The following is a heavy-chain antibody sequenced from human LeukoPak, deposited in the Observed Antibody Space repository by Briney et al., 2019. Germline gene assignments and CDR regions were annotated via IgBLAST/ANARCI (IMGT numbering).Heavy chain of an antibody. V-gene: IGHV1-2*02. Sequence: ASVKVSCKASGYTFTGYYMHWVRQAPGQGLEWMGWINPNIGGTNYAQKFQGKVTMTRDTSISTAYMELSRLRSDDTAVYYCARETAYYYDSTPHGAFDIWGQGTMVTVSS. CDR2: INPNIGGT. CDR1: GYTFTGYY. D-gene: IGHD3-22*01. J-gene: IGHJ3*02. CDR3: ARETAYYYDSTPHGAFDI.